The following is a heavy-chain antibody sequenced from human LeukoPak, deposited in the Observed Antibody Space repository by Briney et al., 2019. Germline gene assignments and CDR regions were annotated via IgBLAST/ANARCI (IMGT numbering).Heavy chain of an antibody. D-gene: IGHD3-22*01. V-gene: IGHV3-74*01. CDR3: ARAPSEIGGYYPEYFRH. J-gene: IGHJ1*01. Sequence: SGGALRLSCAAPGFTFSNYWMQWVRHAPGKGVVWVSRIKSDGRTKYSDSVKGRVTISRENTKKRIYLQMNSLRAEDTGVYYCARAPSEIGGYYPEYFRHWGQGTLVNVSS. CDR2: IKSDGRT. CDR1: GFTFSNYW.